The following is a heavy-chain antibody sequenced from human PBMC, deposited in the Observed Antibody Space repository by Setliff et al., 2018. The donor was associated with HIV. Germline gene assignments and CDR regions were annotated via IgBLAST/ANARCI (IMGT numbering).Heavy chain of an antibody. CDR3: ARDRFGDPYYYYYMDV. CDR2: INAGNGNT. Sequence: GASVKVSCKASGYTFTSYAMHWVCQAPGQRLEWMGWINAGNGNTKYSQKFQGRVTITRDTSASTAYMELSSLRSEDTAVYYCARDRFGDPYYYYYMDVWGKGTTVTVSS. D-gene: IGHD3-16*01. J-gene: IGHJ6*03. CDR1: GYTFTSYA. V-gene: IGHV1-3*01.